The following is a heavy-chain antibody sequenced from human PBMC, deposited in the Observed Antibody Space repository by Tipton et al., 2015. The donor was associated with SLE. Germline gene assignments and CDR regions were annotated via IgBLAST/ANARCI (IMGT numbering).Heavy chain of an antibody. CDR2: IRADGSNK. D-gene: IGHD3-16*01. CDR1: GFTYSGYA. J-gene: IGHJ4*02. Sequence: GSLRLSCAASGFTYSGYAMHWVRQAPGKGLEWVAFIRADGSNKDYADSVKGRFTISRDSSKNTLYLQMNRLRVEDTAVYYCAGGTGAYFDHWGQGTLVTVSS. CDR3: AGGTGAYFDH. V-gene: IGHV3-30*02.